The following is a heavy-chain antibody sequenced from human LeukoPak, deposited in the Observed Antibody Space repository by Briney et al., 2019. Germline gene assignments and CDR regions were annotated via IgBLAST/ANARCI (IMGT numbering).Heavy chain of an antibody. CDR1: GFTFSSYW. CDR2: INSDGSST. CDR3: AKDKRSSGWYYFDY. J-gene: IGHJ4*02. D-gene: IGHD6-19*01. Sequence: GGSLRLSCAASGFTFSSYWMHWVRQAPGKGLVWVSRINSDGSSTSYADSVKGRFTISRDNAKNSLYLQMNSLRAEDTALYYCAKDKRSSGWYYFDYWGQGTLVTVSS. V-gene: IGHV3-74*01.